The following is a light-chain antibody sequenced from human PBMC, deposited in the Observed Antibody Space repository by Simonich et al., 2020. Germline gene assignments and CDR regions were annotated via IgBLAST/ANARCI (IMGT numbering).Light chain of an antibody. CDR2: EGS. J-gene: IGLJ2*01. CDR3: CSYAGSSTVV. CDR1: SSDVGSYNL. V-gene: IGLV2-23*01. Sequence: QSALTQPASVSGSPGQSITISCTGTSSDVGSYNLVSWYQQHPGKAPKLMIYEGSKRTSGFSNRFSGSKSGNTASLTMSGLQAEDEADYYCCSYAGSSTVVFGGGTKLTVL.